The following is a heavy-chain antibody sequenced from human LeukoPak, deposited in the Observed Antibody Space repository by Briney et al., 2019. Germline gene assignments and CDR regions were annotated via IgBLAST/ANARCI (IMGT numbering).Heavy chain of an antibody. D-gene: IGHD3-22*01. CDR2: IWYDGSNK. J-gene: IGHJ4*02. CDR1: GFTFSDYG. CDR3: ARGVDYYENSGTIDY. Sequence: GKSLTLSCTASGFTFSDYGMHWVRQPPGKGLEWVAIIWYDGSNKKYEDSVKGRFTISRDNSKNTLYLQMNSLRAEDTAVYYCARGVDYYENSGTIDYWGQGTLVTVSS. V-gene: IGHV3-33*01.